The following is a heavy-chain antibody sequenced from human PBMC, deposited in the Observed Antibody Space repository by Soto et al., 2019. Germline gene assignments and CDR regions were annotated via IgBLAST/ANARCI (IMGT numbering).Heavy chain of an antibody. CDR2: IYSGGST. CDR3: ARGPEYSSSSWDY. CDR1: GFTVSSNY. J-gene: IGHJ4*02. Sequence: EVQLVESGGGLIQPGGSLRLSCAASGFTVSSNYMSWVRQAPGKGLEWVSVIYSGGSTYYADSVKGRFTISRDNSKNTLYLQMNSLRAEDTAVYYCARGPEYSSSSWDYWGQGTLVTVSS. D-gene: IGHD6-6*01. V-gene: IGHV3-53*01.